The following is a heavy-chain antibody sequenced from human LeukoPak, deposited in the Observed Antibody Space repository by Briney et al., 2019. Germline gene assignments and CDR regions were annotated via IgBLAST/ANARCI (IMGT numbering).Heavy chain of an antibody. V-gene: IGHV4-39*07. CDR3: ARVLVPAAMDYYYYYYMDV. D-gene: IGHD2-2*01. CDR2: IYYSGST. J-gene: IGHJ6*03. Sequence: SETLSLTCTVSGGSISSSSYYWGWIRQPPGKGLEWIGSIYYSGSTYYNPSLKSRVTISVDTSKNQFSLKLSSVTAADTAVYYCARVLVPAAMDYYYYYYMDVWGKGTTVTVSS. CDR1: GGSISSSSYY.